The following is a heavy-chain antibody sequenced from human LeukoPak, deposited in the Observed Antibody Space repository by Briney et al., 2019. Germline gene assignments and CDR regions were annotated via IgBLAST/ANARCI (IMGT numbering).Heavy chain of an antibody. CDR3: ASDRNGGSYYAYVFDY. CDR1: GGTFISYA. D-gene: IGHD1-26*01. J-gene: IGHJ4*02. Sequence: SVKVSCKASGGTFISYAISWVRQAPGQGLEWMGGIIPIFGTANYAQKFQGRVTITADESTSTAYMELSSLRSEDTAVYYCASDRNGGSYYAYVFDYWGQGTLVTVSS. CDR2: IIPIFGTA. V-gene: IGHV1-69*13.